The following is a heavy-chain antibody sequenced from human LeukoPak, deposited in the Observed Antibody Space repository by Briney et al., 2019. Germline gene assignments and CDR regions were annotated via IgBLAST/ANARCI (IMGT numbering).Heavy chain of an antibody. D-gene: IGHD3-3*01. V-gene: IGHV1-24*01. J-gene: IGHJ4*02. CDR1: GGTFSSYA. Sequence: GASVKVSCKASGGTFSSYAISWVRQAPGQGLEWMGGFEPEDGATIYAERFQGRITMTEDTSTDTAYMDLSRLTSEDTAVYYCMIDYFDWASSRSGNYFWGQGTLVTVSS. CDR3: MIDYFDWASSRSGNYF. CDR2: FEPEDGAT.